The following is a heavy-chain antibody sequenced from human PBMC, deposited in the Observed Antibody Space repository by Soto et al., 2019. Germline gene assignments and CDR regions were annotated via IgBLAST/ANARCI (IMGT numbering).Heavy chain of an antibody. J-gene: IGHJ4*02. CDR3: AKDTSNWNYGHFDY. V-gene: IGHV3-23*01. CDR1: GFTFSNYA. CDR2: ISGGGGST. D-gene: IGHD1-7*01. Sequence: GGSLRLSCAASGFTFSNYAMSWVRQAPGKGLKRVSAISGGGGSTYYADSVKGRFTISRDNSKNTLYLQMNSLRAEDTAVYYCAKDTSNWNYGHFDYWGQGTLVTVSS.